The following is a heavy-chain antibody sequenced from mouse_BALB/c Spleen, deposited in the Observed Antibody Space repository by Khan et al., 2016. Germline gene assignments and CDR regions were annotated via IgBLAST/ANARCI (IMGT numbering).Heavy chain of an antibody. CDR2: ISYSGST. D-gene: IGHD1-1*01. J-gene: IGHJ3*01. CDR1: GYSITSDYA. V-gene: IGHV3-2*02. CDR3: ANYYGSSYPAWFAY. Sequence: EVQLQESGPGLVKPSQSLSLTCTVTGYSITSDYAWNWIRQFPGNKLEWMGYISYSGSTSYNPSLKSRISITRDTSKNQFFLQLNSVTTEDTATXYCANYYGSSYPAWFAYWGQGTLVTVSA.